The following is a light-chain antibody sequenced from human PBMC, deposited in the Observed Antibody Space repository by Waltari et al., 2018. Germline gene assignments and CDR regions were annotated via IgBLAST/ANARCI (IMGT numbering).Light chain of an antibody. J-gene: IGLJ1*01. CDR1: SSNIGSNT. CDR2: SNN. V-gene: IGLV1-44*01. CDR3: AAWDDSLNGPYYV. Sequence: QSVLTQPPSASGTPGQRVTISCSGSSSNIGSNTVNWYQQLPGTAPKLLIYSNNLRPSGVPDRFSGSKSGTSASLAISGLQSEDEADYYCAAWDDSLNGPYYVFGTGTKVTVL.